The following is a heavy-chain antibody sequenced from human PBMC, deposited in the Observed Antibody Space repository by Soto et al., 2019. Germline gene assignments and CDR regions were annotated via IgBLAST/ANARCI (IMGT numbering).Heavy chain of an antibody. CDR3: ARYSGSYWHYLDF. CDR2: IYPGDSDT. CDR1: GYSFASHW. J-gene: IGHJ4*02. V-gene: IGHV5-51*01. D-gene: IGHD1-26*01. Sequence: LGESLKISCKGSGYSFASHWVAWARQMPEKGLEWIGTIYPGDSDTKYSSAFRGHVTISADTSVSTAYLQWRSLEATDSAIYYCARYSGSYWHYLDFWGQGTLVTVS.